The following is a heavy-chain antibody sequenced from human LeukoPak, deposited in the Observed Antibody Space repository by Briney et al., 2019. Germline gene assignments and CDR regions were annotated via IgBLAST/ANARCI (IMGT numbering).Heavy chain of an antibody. D-gene: IGHD2-21*02. CDR1: GGSISSSSYY. V-gene: IGHV4-39*01. CDR2: IYYSGST. J-gene: IGHJ6*02. CDR3: ARNLAYCGGDCYTYMDV. Sequence: SETLSLTCTVSGGSISSSSYYWGWIRQPPGKGLEWIVSIYYSGSTYYNPSLKSRVTISVDTSKNQFSLKLSSVTAADTAVYYCARNLAYCGGDCYTYMDVWGQGTTVTVSS.